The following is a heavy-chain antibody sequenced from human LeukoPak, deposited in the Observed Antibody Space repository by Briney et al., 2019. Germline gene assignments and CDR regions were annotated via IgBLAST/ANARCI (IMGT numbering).Heavy chain of an antibody. V-gene: IGHV4-34*01. CDR3: ARGRYYGSGSHYYYYNYGMDV. Sequence: PSETLSLTCAVYGGSFSGYYWSWIRQPPGKGLEWIGEINHSGSTNYNPSLKSRVTISVDTSKNQFSLKLSSVTAADTAVYYCARGRYYGSGSHYYYYNYGMDVWGQGTTVTVSS. D-gene: IGHD3-10*01. CDR2: INHSGST. CDR1: GGSFSGYY. J-gene: IGHJ6*02.